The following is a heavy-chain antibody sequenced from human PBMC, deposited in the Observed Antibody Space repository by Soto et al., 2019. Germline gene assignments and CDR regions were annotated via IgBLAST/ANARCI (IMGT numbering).Heavy chain of an antibody. D-gene: IGHD2-8*01. CDR1: WYRLSPNSAP. CDR3: ARLIGNSWLDS. Sequence: SQTLSLTCAISWYRLSPNSAPLDWIRQSPTKGLEWLGRTYYRSKWENDYAVSMKGRITINPDTSNIQFSLQLNSVTPDDTAVYYCARLIGNSWLDSWGQGTLVTVSS. V-gene: IGHV6-1*01. J-gene: IGHJ5*01. CDR2: TYYRSKWEN.